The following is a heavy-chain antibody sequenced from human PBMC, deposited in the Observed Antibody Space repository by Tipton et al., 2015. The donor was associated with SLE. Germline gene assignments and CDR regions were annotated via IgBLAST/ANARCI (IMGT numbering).Heavy chain of an antibody. V-gene: IGHV3-74*01. D-gene: IGHD3-16*02. CDR2: INSDGSST. CDR1: GFNFSSYW. Sequence: SLRLSCAASGFNFSSYWMHWVRQAPGKGLVWVSRINSDGSSTRYADSEKGRFTISRDNAKNTLYLQMNSLRAEDTAVYYCAREDMITFGVVIVDWGQGTLVTVSS. J-gene: IGHJ4*02. CDR3: AREDMITFGVVIVD.